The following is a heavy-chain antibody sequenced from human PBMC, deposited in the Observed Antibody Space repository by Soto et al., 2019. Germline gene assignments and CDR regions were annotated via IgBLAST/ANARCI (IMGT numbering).Heavy chain of an antibody. D-gene: IGHD3-3*01. CDR3: ACFISGVVH. V-gene: IGHV3-72*01. CDR2: TKHTPEEYTT. Sequence: EVQLVESGGGLVQPGRSLRLSCAASGFTLSDHYMDWVRQAPGKGLEWVARTKHTPEEYTTECAASVKGRFTISRDDSENTLYLQMNSLKTEDTAVYFCACFISGVVHWGQGTLVTVSS. CDR1: GFTLSDHY. J-gene: IGHJ4*02.